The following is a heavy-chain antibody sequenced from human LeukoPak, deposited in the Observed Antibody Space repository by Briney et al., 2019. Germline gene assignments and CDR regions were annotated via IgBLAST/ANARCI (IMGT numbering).Heavy chain of an antibody. J-gene: IGHJ3*02. CDR2: ISSSSSYI. V-gene: IGHV3-21*01. CDR1: GFTFSSYE. Sequence: GGSLRLSCAASGFTFSSYEMHWVRQAPGKGLEWVSSISSSSSYIYYADSVKGRFTISRDNAKNSLDLQMNSLRAEDTSVYYCARRYCSGGSCYVQDAFDIWGQGTMVTVSS. D-gene: IGHD2-15*01. CDR3: ARRYCSGGSCYVQDAFDI.